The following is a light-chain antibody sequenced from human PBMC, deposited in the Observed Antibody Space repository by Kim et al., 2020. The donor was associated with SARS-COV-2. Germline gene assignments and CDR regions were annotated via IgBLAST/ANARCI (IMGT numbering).Light chain of an antibody. Sequence: EIVLTQSPGTLSLSPGERATLSCRASQSVSSSYLAGYQQKPGQAPRLLIYGASSRATGIPDRFSGSGSGTDFTLTISRLEPEEFAVYYCQKYGSSRWTFGQGTKVDIK. CDR1: QSVSSSY. V-gene: IGKV3-20*01. CDR3: QKYGSSRWT. J-gene: IGKJ1*01. CDR2: GAS.